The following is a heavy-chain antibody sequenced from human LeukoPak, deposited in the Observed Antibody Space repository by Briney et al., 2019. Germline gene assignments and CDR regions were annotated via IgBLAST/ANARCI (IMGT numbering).Heavy chain of an antibody. V-gene: IGHV1-69*06. CDR1: GYTFTSYG. J-gene: IGHJ4*02. CDR3: ASTITIADYFDY. D-gene: IGHD3-3*01. Sequence: SVKVSCKASGYTFTSYGISWVRQAPGQGLEWMGGIIPIFGTANYAQKFQGRVTITADKSTSTAYMELSSLRSEDTAVYYCASTITIADYFDYWGQGTLVTVSS. CDR2: IIPIFGTA.